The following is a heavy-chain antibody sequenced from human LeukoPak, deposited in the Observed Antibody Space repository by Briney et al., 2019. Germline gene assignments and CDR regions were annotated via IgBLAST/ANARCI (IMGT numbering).Heavy chain of an antibody. CDR1: GGSFSGYY. Sequence: SETLSLTCAVYGGSFSGYYWSWIRQSPGKGLEWIGYIYYTGSTTYNPSLKSRVTISADTSKNQFSLRLSSVTAADTAVYYCASRKLGNDYWGQGTLVTVSS. J-gene: IGHJ4*02. CDR2: IYYTGST. D-gene: IGHD7-27*01. CDR3: ASRKLGNDY. V-gene: IGHV4-59*01.